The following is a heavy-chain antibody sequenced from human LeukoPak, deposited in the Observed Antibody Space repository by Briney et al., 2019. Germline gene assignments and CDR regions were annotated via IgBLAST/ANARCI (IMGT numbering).Heavy chain of an antibody. CDR1: GGSFSGYY. D-gene: IGHD3-10*01. V-gene: IGHV4-34*01. CDR2: INHSGST. J-gene: IGHJ6*03. CDR3: ARYGSGSYYKSDYYYYYMDV. Sequence: SETLSLTCAVYGGSFSGYYWSWIRQPPGKGLEWVGEINHSGSTNYNPSLKSRVTMSVDTSKNQFSLKLSSVTAADTAVYYCARYGSGSYYKSDYYYYYMDVWGKGTTVTISS.